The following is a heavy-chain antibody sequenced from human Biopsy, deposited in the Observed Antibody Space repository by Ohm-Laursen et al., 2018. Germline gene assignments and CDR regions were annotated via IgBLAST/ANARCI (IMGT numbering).Heavy chain of an antibody. V-gene: IGHV3-11*01. D-gene: IGHD3-22*01. CDR3: ARGKYKDFSTGLPRPYHYTLDF. J-gene: IGHJ6*02. CDR1: GFTFSDHY. Sequence: SLRLSCTASGFTFSDHYMSWIRQAPGKGLEWIAYISARDGVVYYADSVKGRFTISRDNTNNSLYLQMTSLRPEDTAVFYCARGKYKDFSTGLPRPYHYTLDFWGPGTTVTVSS. CDR2: ISARDGVV.